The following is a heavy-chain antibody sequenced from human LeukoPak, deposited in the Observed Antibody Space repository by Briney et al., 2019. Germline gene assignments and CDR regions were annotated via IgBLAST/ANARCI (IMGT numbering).Heavy chain of an antibody. CDR2: ISGSGGST. CDR1: GFTFSSYA. V-gene: IGHV3-23*01. CDR3: AKADYCSGGSCYSRWFDP. J-gene: IGHJ5*02. Sequence: GGSLRLSCAASGFTFSSYAMSWVRQAPGKGLEWVSAISGSGGSTYYADSVKGRFTISRDNSKNTLYLQMNSLRAEDTAVYYCAKADYCSGGSCYSRWFDPWGQGTLVTVSS. D-gene: IGHD2-15*01.